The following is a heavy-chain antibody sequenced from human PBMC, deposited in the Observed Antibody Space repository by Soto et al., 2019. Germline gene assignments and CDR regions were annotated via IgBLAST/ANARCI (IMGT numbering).Heavy chain of an antibody. Sequence: QVQLVESGGGVVQPGRSLRLSCAASGFTFSTYGMHWVRQAPGKGLEWVAVIWYDGRNKYYADSVKGRFTISRDNSKNTLYLQMHSLRAEDTAVYYCASLYCSGGDCPSRYWGLGTLVTVSS. CDR2: IWYDGRNK. CDR3: ASLYCSGGDCPSRY. D-gene: IGHD2-15*01. J-gene: IGHJ4*02. CDR1: GFTFSTYG. V-gene: IGHV3-33*01.